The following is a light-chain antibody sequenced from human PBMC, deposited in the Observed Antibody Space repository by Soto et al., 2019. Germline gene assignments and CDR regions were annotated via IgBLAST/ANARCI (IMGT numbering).Light chain of an antibody. V-gene: IGKV3-15*01. Sequence: EVLMTQSSATLSVSPCERATLSCSAIQRVNSDLAWHQQKPGQAPSLLFYGVSTGAAEIPDRFSGSGSGTEFTLTISSLQSDDFAVYSCQQYNNWPLTLGGGTKVEIK. CDR1: QRVNSD. CDR2: GVS. J-gene: IGKJ4*01. CDR3: QQYNNWPLT.